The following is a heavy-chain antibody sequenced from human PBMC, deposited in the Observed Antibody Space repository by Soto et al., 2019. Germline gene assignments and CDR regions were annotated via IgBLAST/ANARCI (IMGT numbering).Heavy chain of an antibody. CDR3: AKERITRTTYSNWFDP. J-gene: IGHJ5*02. V-gene: IGHV3-30*18. CDR2: ISYDGSNK. Sequence: QVQLVESGGGVVQPGRSLRLSCAASGFTFSSYGMHWVRQAPGKGLEWVAVISYDGSNKYYADSVKGRFTISRDNSKNTLYLQMNSLRAEDTAVYYCAKERITRTTYSNWFDPWGQGTLVTVSS. CDR1: GFTFSSYG. D-gene: IGHD1-20*01.